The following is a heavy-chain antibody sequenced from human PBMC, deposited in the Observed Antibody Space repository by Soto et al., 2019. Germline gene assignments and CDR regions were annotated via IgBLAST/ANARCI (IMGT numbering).Heavy chain of an antibody. CDR1: GFTFSSYA. D-gene: IGHD3-3*01. V-gene: IGHV3-23*01. Sequence: GGSLRLSCAASGFTFSSYAMSWVRQAPGKGLEWVSAISGSGGSTYYADSVKGRFTISRDNSKNTLYLQMNSLRAEDTAVYYCARDALNYDFWSGYYTGSVYGMDVWGQGTTVTVSS. J-gene: IGHJ6*02. CDR3: ARDALNYDFWSGYYTGSVYGMDV. CDR2: ISGSGGST.